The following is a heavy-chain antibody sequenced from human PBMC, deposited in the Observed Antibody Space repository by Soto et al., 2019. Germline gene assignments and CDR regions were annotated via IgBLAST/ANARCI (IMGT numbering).Heavy chain of an antibody. Sequence: QLLQSGGGLVQPGGSLRLSCAVSGFSLGPYGVTWVRQTPAKGLEWVTGFSGGGGAIFYADSVRGRFTISRDSSTAYLRMNNLRPEDTAVYFCARWNGFGDSWGQGSQVTVSS. CDR3: ARWNGFGDS. CDR1: GFSLGPYG. D-gene: IGHD1-1*01. V-gene: IGHV3-23*01. CDR2: FSGGGGAI. J-gene: IGHJ4*02.